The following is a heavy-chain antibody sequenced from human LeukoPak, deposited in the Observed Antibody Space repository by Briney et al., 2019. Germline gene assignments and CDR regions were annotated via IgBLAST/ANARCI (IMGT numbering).Heavy chain of an antibody. V-gene: IGHV1-69*05. J-gene: IGHJ6*02. D-gene: IGHD6-13*01. CDR2: IIPIFGTA. Sequence: SVKVSCKASGGTFSSYAISWVRQAPGQGLEWMGGIIPIFGTANYAQKFQGRVTITTDESTSTAYMELRSLRSDDTAVYYCARASSIAAAGTVSYYYGMDVWGQGTTVTVSS. CDR3: ARASSIAAAGTVSYYYGMDV. CDR1: GGTFSSYA.